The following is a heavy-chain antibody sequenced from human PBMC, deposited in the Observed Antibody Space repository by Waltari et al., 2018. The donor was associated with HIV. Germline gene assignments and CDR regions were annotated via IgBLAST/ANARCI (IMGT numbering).Heavy chain of an antibody. Sequence: QVQLVQSGADVKKPGSSVKVSCKASGGTFSRSAIHWVRQAPGQGLEWMGRIIHIFDSTDYPQKVQDRVTITADESTNTAYMELSSLRSEDTAVYYCAGGAGPNSGWSLGTFDIWGQGTKVTVSS. CDR3: AGGAGPNSGWSLGTFDI. V-gene: IGHV1-69*12. J-gene: IGHJ3*02. D-gene: IGHD6-19*01. CDR1: GGTFSRSA. CDR2: IIHIFDST.